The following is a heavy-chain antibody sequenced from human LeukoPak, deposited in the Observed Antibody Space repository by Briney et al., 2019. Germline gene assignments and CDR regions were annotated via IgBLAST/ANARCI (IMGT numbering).Heavy chain of an antibody. Sequence: SETLSLTCTVSGGSISSGSYYWSWIRQPAGKGLEWIGRIYTSGSTNYNPSLKSRVTISVDTSKNQFSLKLSSVTAADTAVYYCARAEYSISWGFDYWGQGTLVTVSS. D-gene: IGHD6-6*01. CDR2: IYTSGST. CDR3: ARAEYSISWGFDY. CDR1: GGSISSGSYY. V-gene: IGHV4-61*02. J-gene: IGHJ4*02.